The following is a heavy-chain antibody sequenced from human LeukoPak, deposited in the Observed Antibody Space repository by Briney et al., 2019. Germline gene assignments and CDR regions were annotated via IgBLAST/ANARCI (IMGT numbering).Heavy chain of an antibody. CDR1: GGSFSGYY. Sequence: PSETLSLTCAVYGGSFSGYYWSWIRQPPGKGLEWIGEINHSGSTNYNPSLKSRVTISVDTSKNQFSLKLSSVTAADTAVYYCAREGGTTVVTPYYFDYWGQGTLVTASS. J-gene: IGHJ4*02. D-gene: IGHD4-23*01. CDR3: AREGGTTVVTPYYFDY. CDR2: INHSGST. V-gene: IGHV4-34*01.